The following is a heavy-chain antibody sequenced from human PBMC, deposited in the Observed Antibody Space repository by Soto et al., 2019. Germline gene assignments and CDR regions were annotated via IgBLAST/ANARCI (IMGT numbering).Heavy chain of an antibody. D-gene: IGHD6-13*01. CDR2: INAANGNT. J-gene: IGHJ4*02. CDR1: GYTFISYA. V-gene: IGHV1-3*01. CDR3: ARDLAAGTCDY. Sequence: ASVKVSCKASGYTFISYAMHWVRQAPGQRLEWMGWINAANGNTKYSQKFQGRVTMTTDTSTSTAYMELRSLRSDDTAVYYCARDLAAGTCDYWGQGTLVTVSS.